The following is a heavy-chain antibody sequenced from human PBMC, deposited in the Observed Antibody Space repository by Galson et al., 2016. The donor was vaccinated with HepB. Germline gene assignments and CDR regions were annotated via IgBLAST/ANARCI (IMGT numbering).Heavy chain of an antibody. CDR3: AKERLAISAIGYFDY. CDR1: GFTFSDYA. D-gene: IGHD3-3*01. V-gene: IGHV3-23*01. CDR2: ISGGGTNT. J-gene: IGHJ4*02. Sequence: SLRLSCAASGFTFSDYAMSWVRQAPGKGLEWVSDISGGGTNTNYADSVKGRFTVSRDNSKNMLYMELNSRRAEDTAIYYCAKERLAISAIGYFDYWGQGTLVAVSS.